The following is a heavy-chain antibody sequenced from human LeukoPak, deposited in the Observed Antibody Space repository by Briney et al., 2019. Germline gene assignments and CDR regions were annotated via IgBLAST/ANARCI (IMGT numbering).Heavy chain of an antibody. D-gene: IGHD3-3*01. J-gene: IGHJ4*02. CDR2: IYYSGST. CDR3: ARDRGTGGVALFDY. V-gene: IGHV4-59*01. Sequence: SETLSLTCTVSGGSISSYYWSWIRQPPGKGLEWIGYIYYSGSTNYNPSLKSRVTISVDTSKNQFSLKLSSVTAADTAVYYCARDRGTGGVALFDYWGQGTLVTDSS. CDR1: GGSISSYY.